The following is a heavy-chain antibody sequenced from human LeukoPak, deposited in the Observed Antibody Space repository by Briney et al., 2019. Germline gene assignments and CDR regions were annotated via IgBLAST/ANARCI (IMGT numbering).Heavy chain of an antibody. J-gene: IGHJ6*02. V-gene: IGHV1-69*13. CDR3: ARGHAVFEGAGGPTETYYYGLDV. CDR2: IIPVFGTP. Sequence: GASVKVSCKASGGTFSNNAISWVRQAPGQGLEWMGGIIPVFGTPKYTQKFQDRVTITADGSMSTVCMELSSLRSEDTAVYYCARGHAVFEGAGGPTETYYYGLDVWGQGATVTVSS. CDR1: GGTFSNNA. D-gene: IGHD3-3*01.